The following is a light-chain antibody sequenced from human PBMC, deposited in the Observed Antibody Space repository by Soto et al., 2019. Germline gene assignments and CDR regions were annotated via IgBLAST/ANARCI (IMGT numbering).Light chain of an antibody. CDR3: GTWDSSLSAVV. CDR2: DNN. Sequence: QSVLTQPPSVSAAPGQKVTISCSGSSSNIGNNYVSWYQQLPRTAPKLLICDNNNRPSGIPDRFSGSKSGTSATLGITRLQTGDEADYYCGTWDSSLSAVVFGGGTKLTVL. J-gene: IGLJ2*01. CDR1: SSNIGNNY. V-gene: IGLV1-51*01.